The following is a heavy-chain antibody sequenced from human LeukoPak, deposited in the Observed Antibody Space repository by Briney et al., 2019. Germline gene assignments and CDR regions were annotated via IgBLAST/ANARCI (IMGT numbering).Heavy chain of an antibody. CDR1: GFTFSSYG. D-gene: IGHD2-15*01. CDR3: NLLFDY. CDR2: ISYDGSNK. J-gene: IGHJ4*02. Sequence: GGSLRLSCAASGFTFSSYGMHWVRQAPGKGLEWVAVISYDGSNKYYADSVKGRFTISRDNSKNTLYLQMNSLRAEDTAVYYCNLLFDYWGQGTLVPVSS. V-gene: IGHV3-30*03.